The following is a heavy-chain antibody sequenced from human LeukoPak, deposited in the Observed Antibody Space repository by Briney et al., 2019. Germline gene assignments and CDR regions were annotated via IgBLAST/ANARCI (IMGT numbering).Heavy chain of an antibody. CDR3: ARDPQYGSSSDAFDI. CDR2: IYYSGST. CDR1: GGSVSSGGSF. D-gene: IGHD6-13*01. V-gene: IGHV4-61*08. J-gene: IGHJ3*02. Sequence: SETLSLTCTVSGGSVSSGGSFWNWIRQPPGKGLEWIGYIYYSGSTNYNPSLKSRVTISVDTSKNQFSLKLSSVTAAGTAVYYCARDPQYGSSSDAFDIWGQGTMVTVSS.